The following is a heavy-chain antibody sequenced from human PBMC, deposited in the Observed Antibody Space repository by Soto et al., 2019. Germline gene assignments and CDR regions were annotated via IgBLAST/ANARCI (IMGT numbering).Heavy chain of an antibody. J-gene: IGHJ4*02. Sequence: QVQLAQSGAEVKKPGSSVKVSCKASGGSFSSHAITWVRQAPGQGLEWMGGIIPISDTAHYAQNFQCRVTMTADKSTSTAYMELSSLRSDDTARYYWATILAGLLEYWGQGTQVTVSS. D-gene: IGHD3-9*01. CDR3: ATILAGLLEY. V-gene: IGHV1-69*06. CDR2: IIPISDTA. CDR1: GGSFSSHA.